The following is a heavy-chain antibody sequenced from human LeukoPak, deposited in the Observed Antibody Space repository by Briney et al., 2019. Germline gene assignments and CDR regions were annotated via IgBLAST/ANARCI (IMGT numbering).Heavy chain of an antibody. CDR1: RFSFNNAW. V-gene: IGHV3-15*01. Sequence: GGPLRLSCAASRFSFNNAWMSWVRQAPGKGLEWVGRIKSKTDGGATDYAAPVKGRFTISRDDSKNTLYLQMNSLKSEDTAVYYCTTEGSDGYNYIGYFDYWGQGTLVTVSS. CDR2: IKSKTDGGAT. J-gene: IGHJ4*02. CDR3: TTEGSDGYNYIGYFDY. D-gene: IGHD5-24*01.